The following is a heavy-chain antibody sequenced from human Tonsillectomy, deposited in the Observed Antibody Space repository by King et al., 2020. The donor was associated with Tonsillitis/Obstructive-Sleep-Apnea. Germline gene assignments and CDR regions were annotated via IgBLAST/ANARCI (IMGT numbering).Heavy chain of an antibody. V-gene: IGHV3-74*01. Sequence: VQLVESGGGLVQPGGSLRLSCAASGFTFSSHWMHWVRQAPGKGLVWVSRINNDGTSTSYADSVKGRFTISRDNAKNTLYLQMNSLTAEDTAVYYCAREDSSSSGYYFYYYLDVWGKGPTVPVSS. J-gene: IGHJ6*03. CDR3: AREDSSSSGYYFYYYLDV. CDR2: INNDGTST. D-gene: IGHD6-6*01. CDR1: GFTFSSHW.